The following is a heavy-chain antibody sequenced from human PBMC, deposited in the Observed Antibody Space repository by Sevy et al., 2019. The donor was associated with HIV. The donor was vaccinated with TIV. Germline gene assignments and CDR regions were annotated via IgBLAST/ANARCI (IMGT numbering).Heavy chain of an antibody. CDR3: ARDYSNYGVFDY. D-gene: IGHD4-4*01. CDR1: GFTFSSYG. J-gene: IGHJ4*02. V-gene: IGHV3-33*01. CDR2: IWYDGSNK. Sequence: GGSLRLSCAASGFTFSSYGMHWVRQAPGKGLEWVAVIWYDGSNKYYADSVKGRFTISRDNSKNTLYLQMNSLRAEDTGVYYCARDYSNYGVFDYWGQGTLVTVSS.